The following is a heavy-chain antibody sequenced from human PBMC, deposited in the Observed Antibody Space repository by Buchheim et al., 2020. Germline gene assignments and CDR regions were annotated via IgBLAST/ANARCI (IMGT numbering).Heavy chain of an antibody. J-gene: IGHJ5*02. Sequence: VHLVESGGGVVQPGRSLRLSCAASGFTFSNYGIHWVRQAPGKGLEWVANIKQDGSEKYYVDSVKGRFTISRDNAKNSLYLQMNSLRAEDTAVYYCAGYSSSWSTNWFDPWGQGTL. V-gene: IGHV3-7*01. CDR2: IKQDGSEK. CDR1: GFTFSNYG. CDR3: AGYSSSWSTNWFDP. D-gene: IGHD6-13*01.